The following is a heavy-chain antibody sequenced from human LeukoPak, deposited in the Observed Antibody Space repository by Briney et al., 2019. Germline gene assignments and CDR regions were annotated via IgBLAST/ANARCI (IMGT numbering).Heavy chain of an antibody. Sequence: GGSLRLSCAASGFTFSSYSMNWVRQAPGKGLEWVSSISSSSSYIYYADSVKGRFTISRDNAKNSLYLQRNSLRAEDTAVYYCAKEESSSWYEEDDAFEIWGRGTMVTVSS. CDR2: ISSSSSYI. CDR1: GFTFSSYS. D-gene: IGHD6-13*01. J-gene: IGHJ3*02. CDR3: AKEESSSWYEEDDAFEI. V-gene: IGHV3-21*04.